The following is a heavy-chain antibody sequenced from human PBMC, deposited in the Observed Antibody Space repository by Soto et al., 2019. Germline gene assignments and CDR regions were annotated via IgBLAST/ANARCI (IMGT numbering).Heavy chain of an antibody. J-gene: IGHJ5*02. CDR3: ARESGDWPLNWFDP. CDR2: ITSDGKSK. CDR1: GFNFSNHW. D-gene: IGHD2-21*02. V-gene: IGHV3-74*01. Sequence: LRRSCAASGFNFSNHWMHWVRQRPGEGLVWVSRITSDGKSKAYAESVKGRFAISRDNAKNTLYLQMNGLTAEDTAVYYCARESGDWPLNWFDPWGLGTLVTVSS.